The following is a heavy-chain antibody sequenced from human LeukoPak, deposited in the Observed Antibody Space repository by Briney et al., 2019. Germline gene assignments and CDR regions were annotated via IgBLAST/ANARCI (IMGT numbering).Heavy chain of an antibody. J-gene: IGHJ4*02. CDR3: ARVRIAVAGKYYFDY. Sequence: ASVKVSCKASGYTFTAYSMHWVRQAPGQGLEWMGWINPNSGGTNYAQKFQGRVTMTRDTSISTAYMELSRLRSDDTAVYYCARVRIAVAGKYYFDYWGQGTLVTVSS. V-gene: IGHV1-2*02. D-gene: IGHD6-19*01. CDR2: INPNSGGT. CDR1: GYTFTAYS.